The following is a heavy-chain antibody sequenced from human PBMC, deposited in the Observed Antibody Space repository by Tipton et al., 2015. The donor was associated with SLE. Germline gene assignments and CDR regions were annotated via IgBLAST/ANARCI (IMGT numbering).Heavy chain of an antibody. CDR1: GGSISSSSYY. V-gene: IGHV4-39*07. Sequence: TLSLTCTVSGGSISSSSYYWGWIRQPPGKGLEWIGSIYTSGSTNYNPSLKSRVTMSVDTSKNQFSLKLSSVTAADTAVYYCARHAAAVAAPDYWGQGTLVTVSS. CDR3: ARHAAAVAAPDY. D-gene: IGHD6-19*01. J-gene: IGHJ4*02. CDR2: IYTSGST.